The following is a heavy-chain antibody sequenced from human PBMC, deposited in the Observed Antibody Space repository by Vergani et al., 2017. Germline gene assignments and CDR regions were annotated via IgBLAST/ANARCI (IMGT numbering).Heavy chain of an antibody. J-gene: IGHJ3*02. Sequence: QVQLVQSGAEVKKPGSSVKVSCKASGGTFSSYAISWVRQAPGQGLEWMGGIIPIFGTANYAQKFQGRVTITADESTSTAYMELSSLRSEDTAVYYCERDRWDTAVVSCAFVIWGQGTMVTVSS. CDR3: ERDRWDTAVVSCAFVI. CDR2: IIPIFGTA. V-gene: IGHV1-69*01. CDR1: GGTFSSYA. D-gene: IGHD5-18*01.